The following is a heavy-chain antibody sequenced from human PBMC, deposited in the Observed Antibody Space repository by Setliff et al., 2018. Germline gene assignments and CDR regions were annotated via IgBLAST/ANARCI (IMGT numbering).Heavy chain of an antibody. V-gene: IGHV1-3*01. J-gene: IGHJ4*02. Sequence: ASVKVSCKASGYTFSSNAFHWVRQAPGQTLEWLGWIRAGSSNTLYSERLHDRISITRDTSATTVYMELSSLRSDDTALYYCARMSTLGPHYDFWGQGTLVTVSS. CDR3: ARMSTLGPHYDF. CDR2: IRAGSSNT. D-gene: IGHD3-3*02. CDR1: GYTFSSNA.